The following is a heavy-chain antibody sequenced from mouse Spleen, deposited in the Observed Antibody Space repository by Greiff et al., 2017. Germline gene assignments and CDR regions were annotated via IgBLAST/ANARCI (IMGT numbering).Heavy chain of an antibody. V-gene: IGHV1-18*01. CDR3: ARLSMITTAMDY. Sequence: VQLKESGPELVKPGASVKIPCKASGYTFTDYNMDWVKQSHGKSLEWIGDINPNNGGTIYNQKFKGKATLTVDKSSSTAYMELRSLTSEDTAVYYCARLSMITTAMDYWGQGTSVTVSS. CDR2: INPNNGGT. J-gene: IGHJ4*01. D-gene: IGHD2-4*01. CDR1: GYTFTDYN.